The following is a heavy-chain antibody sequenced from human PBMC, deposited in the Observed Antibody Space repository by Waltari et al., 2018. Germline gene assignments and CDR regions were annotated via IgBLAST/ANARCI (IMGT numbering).Heavy chain of an antibody. Sequence: EVELLESGGGLVQPGGSLRLSCTTSGFTFSGNAMGWVRQAPGKGVWWVSGMGSYLNTNYADSVKGRFTISRDNSKNTLYLKMNSLRAEDTALYYCVKDIFRWAFDIWGQGTMVTVSS. CDR1: GFTFSGNA. CDR3: VKDIFRWAFDI. CDR2: MGSYLNT. D-gene: IGHD3-9*01. J-gene: IGHJ3*02. V-gene: IGHV3-23*01.